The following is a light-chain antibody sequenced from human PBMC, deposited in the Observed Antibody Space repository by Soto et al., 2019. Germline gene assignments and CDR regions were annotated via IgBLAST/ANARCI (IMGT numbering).Light chain of an antibody. V-gene: IGKV1-39*01. CDR1: QSIKNY. J-gene: IGKJ5*01. CDR3: QQGYSTTPIT. Sequence: DIQMTQSPSSLSAAIGDRVTITCRASQSIKNYLNWYQHKPGAAPKLLIFGASNLESGVPSRFSGCGSGTEFTLSISSLQPEDFATYYCQQGYSTTPITFGQGTRVEIK. CDR2: GAS.